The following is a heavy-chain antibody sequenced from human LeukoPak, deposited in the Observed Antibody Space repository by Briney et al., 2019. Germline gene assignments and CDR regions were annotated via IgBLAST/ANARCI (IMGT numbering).Heavy chain of an antibody. CDR1: GGSISSYY. CDR3: ARVWGSSGWYGNNWFDP. J-gene: IGHJ5*02. V-gene: IGHV4-4*07. D-gene: IGHD6-19*01. Sequence: PSETLSLTCTVSGGSISSYYWSWIRQPAGKGLEWIGRIYTSGSTNYNPSLKSRVTMSVDTSKIQFSLKLSSVTAADTAVYYCARVWGSSGWYGNNWFDPWGQGTLVTVSS. CDR2: IYTSGST.